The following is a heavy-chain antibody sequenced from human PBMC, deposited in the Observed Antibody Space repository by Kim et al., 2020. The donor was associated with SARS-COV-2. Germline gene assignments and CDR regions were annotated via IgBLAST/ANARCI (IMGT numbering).Heavy chain of an antibody. CDR1: GGSISSGGYY. J-gene: IGHJ4*02. CDR3: ASIWFGELPQDY. D-gene: IGHD3-10*01. V-gene: IGHV4-31*03. Sequence: SETLSLTCTVSGGSISSGGYYWSWIRQHPGKGLEWIGYIYYSGSTYYNPSLKSRVTISVDTSKNQFSLKLSSVTAADTAVYYCASIWFGELPQDYWGQGTLVTVSS. CDR2: IYYSGST.